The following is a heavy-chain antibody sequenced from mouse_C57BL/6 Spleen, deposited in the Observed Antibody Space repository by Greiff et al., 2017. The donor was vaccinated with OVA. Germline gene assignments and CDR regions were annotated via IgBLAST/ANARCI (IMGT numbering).Heavy chain of an antibody. V-gene: IGHV3-6*01. Sequence: EVKLVESGPGLVKPSQSLSLTCSVTGYSITSGYYWNWIRQFPGNKLEWMGYISYDGSNNYNPSLKNRISITRDTSKNQFFLKLNSVTTEDTATYYCARESYGSSPYWYFDVWGTGTTVTVSS. CDR2: ISYDGSN. J-gene: IGHJ1*03. CDR1: GYSITSGYY. D-gene: IGHD1-1*01. CDR3: ARESYGSSPYWYFDV.